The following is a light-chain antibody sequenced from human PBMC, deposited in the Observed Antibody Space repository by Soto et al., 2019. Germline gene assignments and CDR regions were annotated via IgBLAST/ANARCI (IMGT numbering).Light chain of an antibody. V-gene: IGLV2-14*01. Sequence: CVLTQPASVSGSPGQAITISCTGTSSDVGGYNYVSWYQQHPGKAPKLMIYDVSNRPSGVSNRFSGSKSGNTASLTISGLQAEDEADYYCSSYTSNSTPGVFGTGTKVTVL. CDR2: DVS. J-gene: IGLJ1*01. CDR1: SSDVGGYNY. CDR3: SSYTSNSTPGV.